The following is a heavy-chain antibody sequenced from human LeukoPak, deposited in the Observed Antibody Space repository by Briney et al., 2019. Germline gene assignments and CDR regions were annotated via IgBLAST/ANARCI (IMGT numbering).Heavy chain of an antibody. CDR2: IYYSGST. D-gene: IGHD6-19*01. CDR1: GGSISSSSYY. V-gene: IGHV4-39*07. Sequence: PSETLSLTCTVSGGSISSSSYYWGWIRQPPGKGLEWIGSIYYSGSTHYNPSLKSRVTISVDTSKNQFSLKLSSVTAADTAVYYCARDCSSGHNWFDPWGQGTLVTVSS. CDR3: ARDCSSGHNWFDP. J-gene: IGHJ5*02.